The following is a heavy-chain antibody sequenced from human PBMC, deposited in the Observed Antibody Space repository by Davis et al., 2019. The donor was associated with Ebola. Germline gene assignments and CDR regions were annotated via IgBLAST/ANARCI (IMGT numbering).Heavy chain of an antibody. Sequence: PSETLSLTCAVYGGSFSGYYWSWIRQPPGKGLEWIGEINHSGSTNYNPSLKSRVTISVDTSKNQFSLKVSSVTAADTAVYYCARVVVVPTTLYYYYYGMDVWGQGTTVTVSS. CDR1: GGSFSGYY. CDR3: ARVVVVPTTLYYYYYGMDV. V-gene: IGHV4-34*01. D-gene: IGHD2-15*01. J-gene: IGHJ6*02. CDR2: INHSGST.